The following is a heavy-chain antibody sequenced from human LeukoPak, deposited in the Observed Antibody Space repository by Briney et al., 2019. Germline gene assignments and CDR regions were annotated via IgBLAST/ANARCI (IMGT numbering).Heavy chain of an antibody. CDR2: IIPIFGTA. V-gene: IGHV1-69*05. CDR1: GYTFSSYA. CDR3: ARGGSSSWYDY. D-gene: IGHD6-13*01. J-gene: IGHJ4*02. Sequence: GASVKVSCKASGYTFSSYAISWVRQAPGQGLEWMGGIIPIFGTANYAQKFQGRVTITTDESTSTAYMELSSLRSEDTAVYYCARGGSSSWYDYWGQGTLVTVSS.